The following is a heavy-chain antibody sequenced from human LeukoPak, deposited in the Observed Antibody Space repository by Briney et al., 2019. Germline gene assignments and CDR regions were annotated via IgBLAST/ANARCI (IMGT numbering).Heavy chain of an antibody. V-gene: IGHV1-18*01. Sequence: ASVKVSCTASGYTFTSYGISWVRQVPGQGLEWMGWISAYNGNTNYAQKLQGRVTRTTDTSTSTAYMELRSLRSDDTAVYYCAAFIVVVSAIPQSFDYGDQGTLVTVSS. CDR2: ISAYNGNT. CDR1: GYTFTSYG. J-gene: IGHJ4*02. CDR3: AAFIVVVSAIPQSFDY. D-gene: IGHD2-21*01.